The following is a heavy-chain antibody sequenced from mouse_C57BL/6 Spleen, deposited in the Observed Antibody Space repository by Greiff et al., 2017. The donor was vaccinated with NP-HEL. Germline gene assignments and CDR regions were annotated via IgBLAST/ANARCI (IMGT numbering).Heavy chain of an antibody. CDR3: ARNYYDYDDWFAY. CDR2: ISSGSSTI. CDR1: GFTFSDYG. Sequence: EVKVVESGGGLVKPGGSLKLSCAASGFTFSDYGMHWVRQAPEKGLEWVAYISSGSSTIYYADTVKGRFTISRDNAKNTLFLQMTSLRSEDTAMYYCARNYYDYDDWFAYWGQGTLVTVSA. D-gene: IGHD2-4*01. J-gene: IGHJ3*01. V-gene: IGHV5-17*01.